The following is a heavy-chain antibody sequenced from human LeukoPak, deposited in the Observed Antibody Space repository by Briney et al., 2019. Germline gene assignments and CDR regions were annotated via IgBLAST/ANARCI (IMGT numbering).Heavy chain of an antibody. CDR3: EREILGGFNPGAY. D-gene: IGHD1-14*01. CDR2: IHRSGSP. J-gene: IGHJ4*02. V-gene: IGHV4-4*02. Sequence: SETLSLTCTVSLDSTTSNFWSWVHQSPGKGLEWIGEIHRSGSPNYNPSLQSRVTISIDRSRNQIALELSSVTAADTAVYYCEREILGGFNPGAYWGQGTLVTVSS. CDR1: LDSTTSNF.